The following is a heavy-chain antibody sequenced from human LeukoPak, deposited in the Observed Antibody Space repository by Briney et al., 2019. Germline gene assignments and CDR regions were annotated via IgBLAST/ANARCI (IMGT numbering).Heavy chain of an antibody. CDR3: ARSDYDFWSRFDP. J-gene: IGHJ5*02. Sequence: SETLSLTCTVSGGSISSSTYYWAWIRQSPGKGLEWIGSITYSGSTYYNPSLESRVTISVDTSKNQFSLRLISVTAVDTAVYYCARSDYDFWSRFDPWGQGTLVTVSS. CDR2: ITYSGST. CDR1: GGSISSSTYY. V-gene: IGHV4-39*01. D-gene: IGHD3-3*01.